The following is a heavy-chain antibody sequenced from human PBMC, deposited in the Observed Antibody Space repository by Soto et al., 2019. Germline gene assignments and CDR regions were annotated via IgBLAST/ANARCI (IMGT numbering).Heavy chain of an antibody. CDR3: ARPEYSSSSYGMDV. CDR2: ISSSSSTI. CDR1: GFKCRSHS. V-gene: IGHV3-48*02. D-gene: IGHD6-6*01. Sequence: GGLMRLPNAAFGFKCRSHSMNWVRKEPGKGLEWVSYISSSSSTIYYADSVKGRFTISRDNAKNSLYLQMNSLRDEDTAVYYCARPEYSSSSYGMDVWGHGTTVTVSS. J-gene: IGHJ6*02.